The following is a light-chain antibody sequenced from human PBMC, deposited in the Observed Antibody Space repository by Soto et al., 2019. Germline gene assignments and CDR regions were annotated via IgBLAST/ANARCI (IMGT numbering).Light chain of an antibody. V-gene: IGKV3-11*01. CDR3: QQRYNWPLT. CDR2: GAS. J-gene: IGKJ4*01. Sequence: EIVLTQSPATLSLSPGERATLSCRASQSVSSFLAWYQQKPGQAPRLLIYGASNGAAGIPARFSGTGSGTDFTLTITNLEPEDFAVYYCQQRYNWPLTFGGGTKVEIK. CDR1: QSVSSF.